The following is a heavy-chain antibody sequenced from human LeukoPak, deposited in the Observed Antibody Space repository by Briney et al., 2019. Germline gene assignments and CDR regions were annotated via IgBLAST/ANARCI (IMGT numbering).Heavy chain of an antibody. CDR2: IRNKPHCYTT. D-gene: IGHD4-17*01. Sequence: PGGSLRLSCAASGFTFSDAYMDWVRQAPGKGLQWVGRIRNKPHCYTTDYAASVKGRFTISRDDSKNSLFLQMNSLKTEDTAVYYCTRVRHGDYFDPWGLGTLVTVSS. CDR3: TRVRHGDYFDP. V-gene: IGHV3-72*01. J-gene: IGHJ4*02. CDR1: GFTFSDAY.